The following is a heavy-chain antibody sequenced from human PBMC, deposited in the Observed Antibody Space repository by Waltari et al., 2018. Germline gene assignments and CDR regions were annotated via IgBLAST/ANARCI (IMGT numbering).Heavy chain of an antibody. CDR1: GGTFSSYT. CDR2: SLPSPCIA. Sequence: QVQLVQSGAEVKKPGSSVKVSCKASGGTFSSYTISWVRQAPGQGLEWMGGSLPSPCIANPAQKFPGRVTIPADKSTGTAYMELSSLRSEDTAVYYCARSPGSSSWYVNDYWGQGTLVTVSS. D-gene: IGHD6-13*01. J-gene: IGHJ4*02. CDR3: ARSPGSSSWYVNDY. V-gene: IGHV1-69*02.